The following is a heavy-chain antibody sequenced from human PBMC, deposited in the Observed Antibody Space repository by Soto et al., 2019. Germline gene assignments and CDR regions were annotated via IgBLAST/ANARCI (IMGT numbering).Heavy chain of an antibody. D-gene: IGHD2-15*01. CDR3: ARVFGYCSGGACSSLDY. Sequence: PGGSLRLSCAASGFTFSSHTMNWVRQAPGKGLEWVSSISSSSTYIYYADSVKGRFIISRDNAKNSLYLQMNSLRAEDTAVYYCARVFGYCSGGACSSLDYWGQGTLVTVSS. CDR1: GFTFSSHT. CDR2: ISSSSTYI. J-gene: IGHJ4*02. V-gene: IGHV3-21*01.